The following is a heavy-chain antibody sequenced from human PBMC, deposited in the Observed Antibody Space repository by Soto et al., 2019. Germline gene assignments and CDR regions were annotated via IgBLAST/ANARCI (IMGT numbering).Heavy chain of an antibody. J-gene: IGHJ6*02. V-gene: IGHV3-48*02. CDR1: GFTFSSYS. CDR2: ISSSSSTV. Sequence: GGSLRLSCAASGFTFSSYSMNWVRQAPGKGLEWVSYISSSSSTVYYADSVKGRFTISRDNAKKSLYLQMNSLRDEDTAVYYCARDFSDSSGYYYYYYGMDVWGQGTTVTVSS. D-gene: IGHD3-22*01. CDR3: ARDFSDSSGYYYYYYGMDV.